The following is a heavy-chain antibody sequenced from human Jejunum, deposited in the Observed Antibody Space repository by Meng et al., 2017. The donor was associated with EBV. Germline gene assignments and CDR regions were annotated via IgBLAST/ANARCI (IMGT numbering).Heavy chain of an antibody. Sequence: QVKWVESGGRVVAPGRSLRLSCAASGFTFSGHAMQWVRQAPGKGLKWVALISNDGNNKYYADSVKGRFTISRDNSKNTLYLQMNSLRVDDTALYYCTREWGADYWGQGTLVTVSS. J-gene: IGHJ4*02. D-gene: IGHD3-16*01. CDR2: ISNDGNNK. CDR1: GFTFSGHA. CDR3: TREWGADY. V-gene: IGHV3-30-3*01.